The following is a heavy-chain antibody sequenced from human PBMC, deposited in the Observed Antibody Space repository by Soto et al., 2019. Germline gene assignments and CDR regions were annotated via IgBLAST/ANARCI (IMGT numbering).Heavy chain of an antibody. J-gene: IGHJ4*02. V-gene: IGHV4-31*03. Sequence: QVQLQESGPGLVKPSQTLSLTCTVSGGSISSGGYYWSWIRQHPGKGLEWIGYIYYSGSTYYNPSPKMRVTIPVDTSKNQCSLKLSSVTAADTAVYYCARWPQLEPRFDYWGQGTLVTVSS. D-gene: IGHD1-1*01. CDR1: GGSISSGGYY. CDR2: IYYSGST. CDR3: ARWPQLEPRFDY.